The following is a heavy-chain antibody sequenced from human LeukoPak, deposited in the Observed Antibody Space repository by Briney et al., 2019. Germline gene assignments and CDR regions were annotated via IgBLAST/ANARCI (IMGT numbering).Heavy chain of an antibody. CDR3: ARDPNYGSGSYYSDAFDI. J-gene: IGHJ3*02. Sequence: GGSLRLSCAASGFTFSSYWMSWVRQAPGKGLEWVANIKQDGSEKYYVDSVKGRFTISRDNAKNSLYLQMNSLRAEDTAVYYCARDPNYGSGSYYSDAFDICGQGTMVTVSS. V-gene: IGHV3-7*01. CDR2: IKQDGSEK. CDR1: GFTFSSYW. D-gene: IGHD3-10*01.